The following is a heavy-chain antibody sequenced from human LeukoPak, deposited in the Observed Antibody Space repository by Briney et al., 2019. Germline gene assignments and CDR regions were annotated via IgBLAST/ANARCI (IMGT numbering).Heavy chain of an antibody. CDR1: GFTFSSYS. D-gene: IGHD3-22*01. V-gene: IGHV3-21*01. J-gene: IGHJ5*02. CDR2: ISSSSSYI. Sequence: PGGSLRLSCAASGFTFSSYSMNWVRQAPGKGLEWVSSISSSSSYIYYADSVKGRFTISRDNAKNSLYLQMNSLGAEDTAVYYCARDGITMIVPNWFDPWGQGTLVTVSS. CDR3: ARDGITMIVPNWFDP.